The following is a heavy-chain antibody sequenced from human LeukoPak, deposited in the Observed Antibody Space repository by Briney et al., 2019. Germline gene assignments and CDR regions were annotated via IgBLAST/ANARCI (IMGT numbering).Heavy chain of an antibody. CDR2: IKSKTDGWTT. J-gene: IGHJ6*03. Sequence: PGGSLRLSCAASGFTFSSYEMNWVRQAPGKGLEWVGRIKSKTDGWTTDYAAPVKGRFTISRDDSKNTLYLQMNSLKTEDTAVYYCTTELPYYDFWSGYSSSVGNYMDVWGKGTTVTVSS. D-gene: IGHD3-3*01. CDR1: GFTFSSYE. CDR3: TTELPYYDFWSGYSSSVGNYMDV. V-gene: IGHV3-15*01.